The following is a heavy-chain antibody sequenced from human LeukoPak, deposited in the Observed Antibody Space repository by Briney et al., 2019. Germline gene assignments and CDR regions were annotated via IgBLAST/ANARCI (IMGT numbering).Heavy chain of an antibody. Sequence: GGSLRLSCAASGFTFRDFGMHWVRPAPGNGLEWLAFIRNDGSKDYYPDSVKGRFTISRDNSRTTLYLQMHSLRIEDTAVYYCVKGGSSSHNWFDPWGQGILVTVSS. CDR3: VKGGSSSHNWFDP. V-gene: IGHV3-30*02. J-gene: IGHJ5*02. CDR2: IRNDGSKD. CDR1: GFTFRDFG. D-gene: IGHD6-13*01.